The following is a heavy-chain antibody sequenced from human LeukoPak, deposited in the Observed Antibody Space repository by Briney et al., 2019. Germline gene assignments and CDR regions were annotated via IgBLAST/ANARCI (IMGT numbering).Heavy chain of an antibody. CDR1: GFIFSSYE. CDR2: ISNSGSTI. Sequence: GGSLRLSCAASGFIFSSYEMSWVRHVPGKGLEWISYISNSGSTIYYADSVKGRFTISRDNAKNSLYLQMNSLGAEDTAVYYCARAGYSSGWYMYYYYYMDVWGKGTTVTISS. D-gene: IGHD6-19*01. V-gene: IGHV3-48*03. J-gene: IGHJ6*03. CDR3: ARAGYSSGWYMYYYYYMDV.